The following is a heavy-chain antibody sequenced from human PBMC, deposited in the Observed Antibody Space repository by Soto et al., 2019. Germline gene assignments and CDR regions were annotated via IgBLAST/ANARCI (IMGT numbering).Heavy chain of an antibody. V-gene: IGHV5-51*01. Sequence: ESLKISCKGSGYSFTSYWIGWVRQMPGKGLEWMGIIYPGDSDTRYSPSFQGQVTISADKSISTAYLQWSSLKASDTAMYYCARLRAARASLDYYYGMDVWGQGTTVTVSS. CDR1: GYSFTSYW. CDR2: IYPGDSDT. D-gene: IGHD6-6*01. CDR3: ARLRAARASLDYYYGMDV. J-gene: IGHJ6*02.